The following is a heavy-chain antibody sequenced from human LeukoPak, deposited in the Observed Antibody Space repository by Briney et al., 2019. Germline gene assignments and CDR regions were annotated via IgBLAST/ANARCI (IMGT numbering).Heavy chain of an antibody. J-gene: IGHJ1*01. V-gene: IGHV3-48*01. CDR3: AKDRKDWRHAEYFQH. CDR1: GFTFSLYN. D-gene: IGHD1-1*01. CDR2: ITSSSSNI. Sequence: GGSLRLSCAASGFTFSLYNMIWVRQAPGKGLESVSYITSSSSNIYDADSVRGRFTISRDNAKNSLYLEMNSLRAEDTAVYYCAKDRKDWRHAEYFQHWGQGTLVTVSS.